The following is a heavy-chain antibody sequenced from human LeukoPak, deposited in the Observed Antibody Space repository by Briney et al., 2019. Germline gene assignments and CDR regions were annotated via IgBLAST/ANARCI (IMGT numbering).Heavy chain of an antibody. CDR1: GGSINKYY. Sequence: SETLSLTCTVSGGSINKYYWSWIRQSPGKGLEWLGYVHDSAGTIYNPSLKSRVTISVGTSKTQFSLKVTSVTTADTAMYYCARTIGSGSYSDYWGQGTLVTVSS. J-gene: IGHJ4*02. D-gene: IGHD1-26*01. V-gene: IGHV4-59*01. CDR2: VHDSAGT. CDR3: ARTIGSGSYSDY.